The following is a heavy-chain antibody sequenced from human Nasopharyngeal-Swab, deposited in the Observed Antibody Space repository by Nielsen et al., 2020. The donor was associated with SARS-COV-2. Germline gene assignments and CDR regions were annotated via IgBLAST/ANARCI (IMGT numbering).Heavy chain of an antibody. CDR3: ARLSNYDFWSGYYAYLDV. V-gene: IGHV1-8*01. J-gene: IGHJ6*03. Sequence: ASVKVSCKASGYTFTSYDINWVRQATGQGLEWMGWMNPNSGNTGYAQKFQGRVTMTRNTSISTAYMELSSLRSEDTAVYYWARLSNYDFWSGYYAYLDVWGKGTTVTVSS. CDR1: GYTFTSYD. CDR2: MNPNSGNT. D-gene: IGHD3-3*01.